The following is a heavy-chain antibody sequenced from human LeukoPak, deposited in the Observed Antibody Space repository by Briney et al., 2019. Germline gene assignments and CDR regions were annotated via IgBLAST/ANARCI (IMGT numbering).Heavy chain of an antibody. CDR2: ISYDGSNK. D-gene: IGHD6-13*01. CDR1: GFTFGSYA. J-gene: IGHJ3*02. Sequence: GGSLRLSCAASGFTFGSYAMTWVRQAPGKGLEWVAVISYDGSNKYYADSVKGRFTISRDNSKNTLYLQMNSLRAEDTAVYYCAKGVGSSSWSDAFDIWGQGTMVTVSS. V-gene: IGHV3-30*18. CDR3: AKGVGSSSWSDAFDI.